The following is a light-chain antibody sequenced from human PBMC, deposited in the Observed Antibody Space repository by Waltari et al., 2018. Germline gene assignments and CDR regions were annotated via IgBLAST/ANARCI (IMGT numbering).Light chain of an antibody. CDR3: SSYIDSSTLEL. J-gene: IGLJ2*01. Sequence: QSALTQPASVSGSPGQSITISCTGTSSDIGGYNYVSWYQQVPGKAPKLMIYDVSNRPSGVSGRFSGSKSGNTASLTISGLQAEDEADYFCSSYIDSSTLELFGGGTSLTVL. CDR1: SSDIGGYNY. V-gene: IGLV2-14*03. CDR2: DVS.